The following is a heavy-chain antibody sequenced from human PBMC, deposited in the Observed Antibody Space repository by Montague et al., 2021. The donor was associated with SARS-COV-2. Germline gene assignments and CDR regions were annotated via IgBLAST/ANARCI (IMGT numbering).Heavy chain of an antibody. V-gene: IGHV4-59*01. D-gene: IGHD1-1*01. J-gene: IGHJ4*02. Sequence: SETLSLTCAVYGDSISSYYWSWIRQSPGKGLEWIGYVHYTGSTKYNPSLKTRVTLSLDTPRNHFSLKLSSVTAADTAVYYCARAQNTCFIDNCVNYFEVWGLGALVTVSS. CDR2: VHYTGST. CDR1: GDSISSYY. CDR3: ARAQNTCFIDNCVNYFEV.